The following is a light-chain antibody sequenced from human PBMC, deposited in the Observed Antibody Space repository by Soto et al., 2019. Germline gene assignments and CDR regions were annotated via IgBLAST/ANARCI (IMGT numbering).Light chain of an antibody. J-gene: IGKJ4*01. CDR2: AAS. V-gene: IGKV1-39*01. CDR1: QNINSY. Sequence: IQMTQSPSSLSASVGDRVTITCRASQNINSYLNWYQQKPGKAPKLLIYAASSLQSGVPSRFSGSGSGTHFTLTIKNLQPEDFTTYYCQQTYSAPLTFGGGTKVDIK. CDR3: QQTYSAPLT.